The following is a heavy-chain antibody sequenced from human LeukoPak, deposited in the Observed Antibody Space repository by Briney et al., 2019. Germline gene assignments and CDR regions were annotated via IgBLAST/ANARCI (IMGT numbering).Heavy chain of an antibody. D-gene: IGHD6-19*01. Sequence: SETLSLTCTVSGGSISSYYWSWIRQPPGKGLEWIGYIYYSGSTNYNPSLKSRVTISVDTSKNQFSLKLSSVTAADTAVYYCARDHSRSIMGGWSTHYYYGMDVWGQGTTVTVSS. V-gene: IGHV4-59*01. CDR2: IYYSGST. J-gene: IGHJ6*02. CDR3: ARDHSRSIMGGWSTHYYYGMDV. CDR1: GGSISSYY.